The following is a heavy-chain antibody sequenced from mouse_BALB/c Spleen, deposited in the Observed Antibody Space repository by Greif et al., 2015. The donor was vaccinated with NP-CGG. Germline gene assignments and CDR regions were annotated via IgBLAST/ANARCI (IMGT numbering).Heavy chain of an antibody. CDR1: GYAFTNYL. Sequence: VMLVESGAELVRPGTSVKVSCKASGYAFTNYLIEWVKQRPGQGLEWIGVINPGSGGTNYNEKFKGKATLTADKSSSTAYMQLSSLTSDDSAVYFCATGTAYWGQGTLVTVSA. CDR2: INPGSGGT. V-gene: IGHV1-54*01. CDR3: ATGTAY. J-gene: IGHJ3*01. D-gene: IGHD4-1*01.